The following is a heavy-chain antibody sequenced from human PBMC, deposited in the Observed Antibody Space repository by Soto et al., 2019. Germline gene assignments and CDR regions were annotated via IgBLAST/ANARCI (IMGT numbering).Heavy chain of an antibody. V-gene: IGHV3-30*18. CDR3: AKTITTIGVSSTGRGALLDN. J-gene: IGHJ4*02. CDR2: ISNDGNSE. D-gene: IGHD3-3*01. Sequence: QVQLVESGGGVVQPGRSLRLSCAASGFTFSVFGMHWVRQAPGKGLEWVAVISNDGNSEHYADSVKGRFTMSRDNSKNTFYLQMNSLSVEDTAVYYCAKTITTIGVSSTGRGALLDNWGQGILVSVSS. CDR1: GFTFSVFG.